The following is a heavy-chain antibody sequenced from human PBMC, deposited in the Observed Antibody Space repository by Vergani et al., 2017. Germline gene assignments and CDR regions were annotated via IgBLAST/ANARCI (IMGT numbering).Heavy chain of an antibody. CDR3: ARHSTVEWLVKLGWIDP. Sequence: QLQLQESGPGLVKPSATLSLTCSVSGASIRSRNYYWGWIRQPPGKGLEWIAIIYYSGSTYYNPSLKSRVTISVDTSKNQFSLKLISVTAADTAVYFCARHSTVEWLVKLGWIDPWGQGILVTVSS. CDR2: IYYSGST. CDR1: GASIRSRNYY. D-gene: IGHD6-19*01. J-gene: IGHJ5*02. V-gene: IGHV4-39*01.